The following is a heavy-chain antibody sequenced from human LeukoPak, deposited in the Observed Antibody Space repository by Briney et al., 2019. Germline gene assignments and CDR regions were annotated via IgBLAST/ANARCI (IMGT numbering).Heavy chain of an antibody. D-gene: IGHD3-22*01. CDR3: ANGGTYSSGP. J-gene: IGHJ5*02. Sequence: PGGSLRLSCAASGFTFSNSWMSWVRQAPGKGLEWVATIKPDGSAQYYVDSVKGQFTISRDNAKNSLFLQINSLRAEDTAVYYCANGGTYSSGPWGQGTLVTVSS. CDR2: IKPDGSAQ. V-gene: IGHV3-7*01. CDR1: GFTFSNSW.